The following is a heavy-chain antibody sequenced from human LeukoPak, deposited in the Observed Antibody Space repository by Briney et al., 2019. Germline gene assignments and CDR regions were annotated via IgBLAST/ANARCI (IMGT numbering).Heavy chain of an antibody. CDR3: AELGITMIGGV. D-gene: IGHD3-10*02. CDR2: IKQDGSEK. V-gene: IGHV3-7*01. Sequence: GGSLRLSCAASGFTFSSYWMSWVRQAPGKGLEWVANIKQDGSEKYYVDSVKGRFTISRDNTKNSLYLQMNSLRAEDTAVYYCAELGITMIGGVWGKGTTVTISS. CDR1: GFTFSSYW. J-gene: IGHJ6*04.